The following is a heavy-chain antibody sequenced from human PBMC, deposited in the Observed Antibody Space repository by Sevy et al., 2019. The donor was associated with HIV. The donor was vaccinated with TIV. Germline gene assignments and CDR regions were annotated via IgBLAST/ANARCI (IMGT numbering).Heavy chain of an antibody. D-gene: IGHD2-15*01. CDR1: GFTFSYYR. Sequence: GESLKISCAASGFTFSYYRMSWVRQAPGKGLEWVANIKGDGSEIYYVDSVKGRFTISREKAKNSLFLEMNSLRAEDTAVYYCARDPGGRDWFDPWGQGTLVTVSS. CDR3: ARDPGGRDWFDP. J-gene: IGHJ5*02. V-gene: IGHV3-7*03. CDR2: IKGDGSEI.